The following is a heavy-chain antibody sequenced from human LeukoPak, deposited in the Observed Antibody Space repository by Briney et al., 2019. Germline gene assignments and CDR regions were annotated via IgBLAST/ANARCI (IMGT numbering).Heavy chain of an antibody. D-gene: IGHD5-12*01. CDR1: GYSISSGYY. CDR3: ARDRSYSGYDH. J-gene: IGHJ4*02. CDR2: IYHSGST. Sequence: SETLSLTCTVSGYSISSGYYWGWIRQPPGKGLEWIGSIYHSGSTYYNPSLKSRVTISVDTSKNQFSLKLSSVTAADTAVYYCARDRSYSGYDHWGQGTLVTVSS. V-gene: IGHV4-38-2*02.